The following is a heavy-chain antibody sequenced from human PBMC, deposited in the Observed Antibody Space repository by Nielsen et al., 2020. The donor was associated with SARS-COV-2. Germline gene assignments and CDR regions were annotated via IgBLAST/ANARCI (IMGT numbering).Heavy chain of an antibody. CDR2: IYYSGST. V-gene: IGHV4-61*05. D-gene: IGHD2-15*01. Sequence: SETLSLTCTVSGGSISSSSYYWGWIRQPPGKGLEWIGYIYYSGSTNYNPSLKSRVTISVDTSKNQFSLKLSSVTAADTAVYYCARGGLLLNDLMDYYYYGMDVWGQGTTVTVSS. CDR1: GGSISSSSYY. J-gene: IGHJ6*02. CDR3: ARGGLLLNDLMDYYYYGMDV.